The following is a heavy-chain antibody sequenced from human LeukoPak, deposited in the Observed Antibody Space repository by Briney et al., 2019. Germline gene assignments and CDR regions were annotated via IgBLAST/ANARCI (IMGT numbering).Heavy chain of an antibody. V-gene: IGHV4-31*03. D-gene: IGHD2-15*01. CDR2: IYYSGST. CDR1: GGSISSGGYY. CDR3: ARDNCSGGSCYALYFDY. Sequence: SETLSLTCTVSGGSISSGGYYWSWIRQHPGKGLEWIGYIYYSGSTYYNPSLKSRVAISVDTSKNQFSLKLSSVTAADTAVYYCARDNCSGGSCYALYFDYWGQGTLVTVSS. J-gene: IGHJ4*02.